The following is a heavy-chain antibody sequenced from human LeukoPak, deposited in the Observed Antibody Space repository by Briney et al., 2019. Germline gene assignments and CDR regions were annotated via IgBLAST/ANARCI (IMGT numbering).Heavy chain of an antibody. D-gene: IGHD3-22*01. Sequence: GGSLRLSCAAAGLTFSNSPMNWVRQAPGKGLEWVSTIGTSGDTYYADSVKGRFTISRDISKNTVYLQMTSLRAEDTALYYCATKTDGNYPYDYWGQGTLVTVSP. CDR1: GLTFSNSP. V-gene: IGHV3-23*01. J-gene: IGHJ4*02. CDR2: IGTSGDT. CDR3: ATKTDGNYPYDY.